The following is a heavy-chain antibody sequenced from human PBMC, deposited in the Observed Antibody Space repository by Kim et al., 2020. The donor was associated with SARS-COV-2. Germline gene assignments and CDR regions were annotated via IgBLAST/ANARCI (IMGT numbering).Heavy chain of an antibody. J-gene: IGHJ6*02. D-gene: IGHD3-22*01. CDR2: INPSGGST. Sequence: ASVKVSCKASGYTFTSYYVHWVRQAPGQGLEWMGIINPSGGSTNYAQKFQGRVTVTRDTSTSTVYMELSSLRSEDTAVYYCARDLWPDSSVYYSQYNYGMDVWGQGTTVTVSS. V-gene: IGHV1-46*01. CDR3: ARDLWPDSSVYYSQYNYGMDV. CDR1: GYTFTSYY.